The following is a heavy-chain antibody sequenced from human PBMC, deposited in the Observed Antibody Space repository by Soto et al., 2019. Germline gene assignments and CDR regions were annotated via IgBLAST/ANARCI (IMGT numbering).Heavy chain of an antibody. J-gene: IGHJ4*02. Sequence: ASVKVSCKASGYTCPSYYMHWVRQAPGKGLEWMGIINPSGGSTSYAQKFQGRVTMTRDTSTSTVYMELSSLRSEDTAVYYCARADNWNTNPIDYWGQGTLVTVSS. CDR3: ARADNWNTNPIDY. CDR2: INPSGGST. CDR1: GYTCPSYY. D-gene: IGHD1-1*01. V-gene: IGHV1-46*03.